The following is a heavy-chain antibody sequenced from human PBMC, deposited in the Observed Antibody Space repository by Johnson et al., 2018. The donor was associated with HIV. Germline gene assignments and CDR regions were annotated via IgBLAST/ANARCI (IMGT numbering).Heavy chain of an antibody. Sequence: QVQLVESGGGLVQPGGSLRLSCAASGFTVSSNYMSWVRQAPGKGLECLSYISSSGSSIYYTDSVKGRFTISRDNTKKSLYLQMNSLTADDTAIYYCAKDFGYPRPRDAFDIWGQGTMVTVSS. CDR3: AKDFGYPRPRDAFDI. J-gene: IGHJ3*02. D-gene: IGHD5-12*01. V-gene: IGHV3-11*04. CDR2: ISSSGSSI. CDR1: GFTVSSNY.